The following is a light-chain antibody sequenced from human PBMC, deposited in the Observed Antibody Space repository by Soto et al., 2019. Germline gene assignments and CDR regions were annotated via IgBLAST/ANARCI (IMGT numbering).Light chain of an antibody. CDR1: SSDVGGYNY. V-gene: IGLV2-14*01. CDR3: SSYTSSSTYV. Sequence: QSALTQPASVSGSLGQSIAISCTGTSSDVGGYNYVSWYQQHPGKAPKLMISEVSNRPSGVSNRFSGSKSGNTASLTISGLQAEDEADYYCSSYTSSSTYVFGTGTKLTVL. CDR2: EVS. J-gene: IGLJ1*01.